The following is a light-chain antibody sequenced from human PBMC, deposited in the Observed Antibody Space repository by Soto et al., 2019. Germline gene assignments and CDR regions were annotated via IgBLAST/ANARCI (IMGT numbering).Light chain of an antibody. CDR1: QSVSSSY. J-gene: IGKJ5*01. CDR3: QQYGSSPPIT. V-gene: IGKV3-20*01. CDR2: GAS. Sequence: EIVLTQSPATLSLSPGERATLSCRASQSVSSSYLAWYQQKPGQTPSLLIYGASSRATGIPDRFSGSGSGTDFTLTISRLEPEDFAVYYCQQYGSSPPITFGQVTRLEIK.